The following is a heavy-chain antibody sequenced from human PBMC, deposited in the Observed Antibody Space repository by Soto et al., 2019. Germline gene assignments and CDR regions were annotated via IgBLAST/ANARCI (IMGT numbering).Heavy chain of an antibody. CDR1: GGSISSYY. J-gene: IGHJ3*02. V-gene: IGHV4-59*08. CDR2: IYYSGST. D-gene: IGHD2-2*01. CDR3: ARRRRGGYCSSTSCSHSSSWSTRTGDDAFDI. Sequence: SETLSLTCTVSGGSISSYYWSWIRQPPGKGLEWIGYIYYSGSTNYNPSLKSRVTISVDTSKNQFSLKLSSVTAADTAVYYCARRRRGGYCSSTSCSHSSSWSTRTGDDAFDIWGQGTMVTVSS.